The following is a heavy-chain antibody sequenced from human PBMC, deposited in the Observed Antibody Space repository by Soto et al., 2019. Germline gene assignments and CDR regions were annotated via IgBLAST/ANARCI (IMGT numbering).Heavy chain of an antibody. V-gene: IGHV3-30*18. CDR2: KSYYGSNK. CDR3: AKDPRYCSSTSCYVNYYYYYMDV. J-gene: IGHJ6*03. CDR1: GFTFSSYG. Sequence: PGGSLRLSCAASGFTFSSYGMHWVRQAPSKGQEWVANKSYYGSNKYYADSVKGRFTISRDNSKNTLYLQMNSLRAEDTAVYYCAKDPRYCSSTSCYVNYYYYYMDVWGKGTTVTVSS. D-gene: IGHD2-2*01.